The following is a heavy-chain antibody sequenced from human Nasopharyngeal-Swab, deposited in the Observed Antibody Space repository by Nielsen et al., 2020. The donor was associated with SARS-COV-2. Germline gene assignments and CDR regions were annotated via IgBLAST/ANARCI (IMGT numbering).Heavy chain of an antibody. J-gene: IGHJ4*02. Sequence: ESLKISCAVSGFSFSSYSMNWIRQAPGKGLEWVSYISSSSNTIDYADSVKGRFTISRDNGKNSLYLQMDSLRAEDTAVYYCARLRGYSYGYADYWGQGTLVTVSS. CDR1: GFSFSSYS. V-gene: IGHV3-48*04. D-gene: IGHD5-18*01. CDR3: ARLRGYSYGYADY. CDR2: ISSSSNTI.